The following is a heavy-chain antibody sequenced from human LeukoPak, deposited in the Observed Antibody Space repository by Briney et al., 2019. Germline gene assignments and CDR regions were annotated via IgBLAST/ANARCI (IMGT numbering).Heavy chain of an antibody. D-gene: IGHD5-24*01. Sequence: PGGSLRLSGAASGFTYNTYTMNWVRQAPGKGLEWVSSISGSSSYIYYADSVKGRFTISRDNAKNSLYLQMNSLRAEDTAVYYCARDRGWPDYYYYMDVWGKGTTVTVSS. V-gene: IGHV3-21*01. CDR3: ARDRGWPDYYYYMDV. CDR2: ISGSSSYI. CDR1: GFTYNTYT. J-gene: IGHJ6*03.